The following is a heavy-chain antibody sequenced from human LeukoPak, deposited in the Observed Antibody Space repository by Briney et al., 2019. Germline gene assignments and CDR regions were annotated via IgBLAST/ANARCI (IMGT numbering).Heavy chain of an antibody. CDR1: GFTFSSYW. CDR2: INSDGSST. Sequence: GGSLRLSCAASGFTFSSYWMHWVRQAPGKGLVWVSRINSDGSSTSYADSVKGRFTISRDNAKNTLYLQMNSLRAEDTAVYYCAREYTAYDFWSGYYSDNYGMDVWGQGITVTVSS. J-gene: IGHJ6*02. V-gene: IGHV3-74*01. D-gene: IGHD3-3*01. CDR3: AREYTAYDFWSGYYSDNYGMDV.